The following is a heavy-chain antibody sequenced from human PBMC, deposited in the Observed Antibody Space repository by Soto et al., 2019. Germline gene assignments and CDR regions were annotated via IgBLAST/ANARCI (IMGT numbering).Heavy chain of an antibody. Sequence: EVQLLETGGGLAQPGGSLRLSCVASGFTFNYYDMSWVRQAPGKGLEWVSTISSTGVTTYYADSVKGRFTISRDNFKNTLWLQMNSLRAEDTAVYYCADPVPAATHYDYYNMDXWGXXXXVTVSS. CDR2: ISSTGVTT. J-gene: IGHJ6*04. CDR3: ADPVPAATHYDYYNMDX. D-gene: IGHD2-2*01. CDR1: GFTFNYYD. V-gene: IGHV3-23*01.